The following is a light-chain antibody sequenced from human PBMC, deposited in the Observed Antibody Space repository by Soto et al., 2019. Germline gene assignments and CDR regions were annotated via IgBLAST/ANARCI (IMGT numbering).Light chain of an antibody. CDR2: DAS. CDR3: QQYNTYST. CDR1: QSISRW. Sequence: DIQMTQSPSTLSASVGDRVTITCRASQSISRWLAWYQQKPGKAPKALIYDASTLRSGVPSRFSGGGSGTEFTLTISSLHPDDVATYYCQQYNTYSTFGQGTRLEIK. J-gene: IGKJ5*01. V-gene: IGKV1-5*01.